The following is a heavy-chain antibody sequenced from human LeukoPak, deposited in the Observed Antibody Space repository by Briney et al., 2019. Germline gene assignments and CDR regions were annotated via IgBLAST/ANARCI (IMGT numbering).Heavy chain of an antibody. J-gene: IGHJ6*02. CDR3: TTGKLLDYYYGMDV. CDR2: IKRKSDGVTA. V-gene: IGHV3-15*01. Sequence: GGSLRRSCAASGFTFSNAWMNWVRQAPGKGLEWVGRIKRKSDGVTAEYAAPVKGRFTTSGDDSKNTLYLQMDSLKTEDTAMYYCTTGKLLDYYYGMDVWGQGTTVTVSS. D-gene: IGHD2-21*02. CDR1: GFTFSNAW.